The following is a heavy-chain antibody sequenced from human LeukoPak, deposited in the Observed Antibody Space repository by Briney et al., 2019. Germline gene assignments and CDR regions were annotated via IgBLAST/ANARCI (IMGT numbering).Heavy chain of an antibody. CDR2: VYSSGNT. V-gene: IGHV4-4*07. CDR3: ARAIPGGSGTFDY. D-gene: IGHD3-10*01. J-gene: IGHJ4*02. Sequence: SETLSLTCTVSSGSISSYFWSWIRQPAGKGLEWIGRVYSSGNTNYNPSLKSRGTMSVDTSKNQFSLKLNSLTAADTAVYYCARAIPGGSGTFDYWGQGTLVTVSS. CDR1: SGSISSYF.